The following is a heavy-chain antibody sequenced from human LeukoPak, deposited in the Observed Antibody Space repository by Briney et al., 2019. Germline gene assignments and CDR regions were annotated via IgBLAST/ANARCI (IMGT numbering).Heavy chain of an antibody. J-gene: IGHJ4*02. CDR1: GFTFSSYA. CDR2: ISGSGGST. D-gene: IGHD5-18*01. V-gene: IGHV3-23*01. CDR3: AKEGYSYGLYYFDY. Sequence: PGGSLGLSCAASGFTFSSYAMSWVRQAPGRGLEWASAISGSGGSTYYADSVKGRFTISRDNSKNTLYLQMNSLRAEDTAVYYCAKEGYSYGLYYFDYWGQGTLVTVSS.